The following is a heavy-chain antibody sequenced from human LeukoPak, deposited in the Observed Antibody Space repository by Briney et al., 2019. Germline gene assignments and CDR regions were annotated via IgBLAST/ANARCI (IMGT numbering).Heavy chain of an antibody. Sequence: GGSLRLSCAASGFTFSSYSMTWVRQAPGKGLEWVSSISSSSSSIYYADSVKGRFTISRDNAKNSLYLQMNSLRAENTAVYYGARASGDIVETATMGSYWGQGTLVTVSS. CDR3: ARASGDIVETATMGSY. CDR2: ISSSSSSI. D-gene: IGHD5-18*01. J-gene: IGHJ4*02. V-gene: IGHV3-21*01. CDR1: GFTFSSYS.